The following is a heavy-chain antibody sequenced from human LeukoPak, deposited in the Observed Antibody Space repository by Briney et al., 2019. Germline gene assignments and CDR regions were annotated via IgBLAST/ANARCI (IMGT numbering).Heavy chain of an antibody. Sequence: GRSLRLSCAASGFTFDDHGMHWVRQGPGKGLELVSGISWNGGSTGYADSVKGRFTISRDNTKNSLYLQMNSLRPEDTAFYYCTKELYTTNHFDSWGQGTLVTVSS. CDR1: GFTFDDHG. CDR2: ISWNGGST. V-gene: IGHV3-9*01. CDR3: TKELYTTNHFDS. D-gene: IGHD2-2*02. J-gene: IGHJ4*02.